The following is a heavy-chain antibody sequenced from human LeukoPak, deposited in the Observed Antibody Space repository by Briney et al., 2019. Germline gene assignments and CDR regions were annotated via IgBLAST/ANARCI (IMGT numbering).Heavy chain of an antibody. CDR2: IYTSGST. J-gene: IGHJ4*02. Sequence: SETLSLTCTVSGGSISSGSYYWSWIRQPGGKGLEWIGRIYTSGSTNYNPSLKSRVTISVGTSKNQFSLKLSSVTAADTAVYYCARGEAITGTFDYWGQGTLVTVSS. CDR3: ARGEAITGTFDY. D-gene: IGHD1-7*01. V-gene: IGHV4-61*02. CDR1: GGSISSGSYY.